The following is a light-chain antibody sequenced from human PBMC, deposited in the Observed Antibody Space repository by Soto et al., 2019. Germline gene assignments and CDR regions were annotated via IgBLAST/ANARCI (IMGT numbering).Light chain of an antibody. CDR1: QSVSDY. CDR3: QQRSNWIT. J-gene: IGKJ5*01. V-gene: IGKV3-11*01. CDR2: DAS. Sequence: EIVLTQSPATLSVSPGERATLSCRASQSVSDYLAWYQQKPGQAPRLLIYDASNRATGIPVRFSGSGSGTDFTLTIRSLEPEDFAVYYCQQRSNWITFGQGTRLEIK.